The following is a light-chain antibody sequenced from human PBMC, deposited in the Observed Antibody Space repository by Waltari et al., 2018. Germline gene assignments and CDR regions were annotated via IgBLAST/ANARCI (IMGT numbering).Light chain of an antibody. CDR3: QQRSDWPLT. CDR2: DAS. CDR1: QRVSPY. Sequence: EIVLTQSPATLSLSPGERATRSFRASQRVSPYLGWYQQKPGQAPRLLIFDASSRSTGFPARFSATGAGTDFTLTISSLEPEDFATYYCQQRSDWPLTFGGGTKVELK. V-gene: IGKV3D-11*01. J-gene: IGKJ4*01.